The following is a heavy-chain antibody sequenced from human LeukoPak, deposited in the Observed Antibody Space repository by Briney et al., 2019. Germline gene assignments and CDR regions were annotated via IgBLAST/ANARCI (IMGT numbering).Heavy chain of an antibody. Sequence: PGGSLRFSCASSGFTFSSYAMSWVRQAPGKGLEWVSAISGSGGSTYYADSVKGRFTISRDNSKNTLYLQMNSLRAEDTAVYYCAKDAPIAAAGTNWLDPWGQGTLVTVSS. CDR1: GFTFSSYA. D-gene: IGHD6-13*01. CDR2: ISGSGGST. J-gene: IGHJ5*02. V-gene: IGHV3-23*01. CDR3: AKDAPIAAAGTNWLDP.